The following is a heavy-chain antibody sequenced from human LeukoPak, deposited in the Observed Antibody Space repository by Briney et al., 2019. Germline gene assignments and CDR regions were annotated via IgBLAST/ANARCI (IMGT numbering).Heavy chain of an antibody. D-gene: IGHD1-1*01. CDR2: IYYSGST. CDR1: GGSISSSSYY. Sequence: SETLSLTCTVSGGSISSSSYYWGWIRQPPGKGLEWIGSIYYSGSTYYNPSLKSRVTISVDTSKNQFSLKLSSVTAADTVVYYCARQTGTVYWGQGTLVTVSS. V-gene: IGHV4-39*01. J-gene: IGHJ4*02. CDR3: ARQTGTVY.